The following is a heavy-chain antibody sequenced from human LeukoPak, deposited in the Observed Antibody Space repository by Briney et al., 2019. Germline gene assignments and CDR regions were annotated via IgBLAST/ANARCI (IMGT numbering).Heavy chain of an antibody. CDR1: GVTFYDYA. D-gene: IGHD1-26*01. CDR2: ISWNSGSI. J-gene: IGHJ5*02. CDR3: AKSSGRGSYDWFDP. V-gene: IGHV3-9*01. Sequence: GGSLRLSCAASGVTFYDYAMHWGRHAPGKGLEWGSGISWNSGSIVYADSVKGRFTISRDNAKNSLYLQMNSLRAEDTALYYCAKSSGRGSYDWFDPWGQGTLVTVSS.